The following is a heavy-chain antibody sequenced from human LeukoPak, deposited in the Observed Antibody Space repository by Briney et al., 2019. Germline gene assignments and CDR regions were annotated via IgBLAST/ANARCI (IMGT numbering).Heavy chain of an antibody. Sequence: GASVKVSCKASGSTFTSYGISWVRQAPGQGLEWMGWISAYNGNTNNAQKLQGRVTMTTDTSTSTAYMELRSLRSDDTAVYYCARACEYGANGVYVYWGQGTLVTVSS. V-gene: IGHV1-18*01. J-gene: IGHJ4*02. D-gene: IGHD2-8*01. CDR1: GSTFTSYG. CDR2: ISAYNGNT. CDR3: ARACEYGANGVYVY.